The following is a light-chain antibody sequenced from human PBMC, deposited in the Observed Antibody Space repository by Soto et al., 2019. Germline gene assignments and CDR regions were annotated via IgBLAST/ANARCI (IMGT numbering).Light chain of an antibody. J-gene: IGKJ1*01. CDR3: QQSHSTLAWT. V-gene: IGKV3-20*01. CDR1: QSVSSSY. Sequence: EFVLTQSPGTLSLSPGERATLSCRASQSVSSSYLAWYQQKPGQAPRLLIYGASSRATGIPDRFSGSGSGTDFTLTISRLEPEDFAVYYCQQSHSTLAWTFGQGTKVEIK. CDR2: GAS.